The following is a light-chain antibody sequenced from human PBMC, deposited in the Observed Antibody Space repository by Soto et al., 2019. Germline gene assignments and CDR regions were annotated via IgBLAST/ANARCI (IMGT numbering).Light chain of an antibody. CDR1: QSVSNN. CDR2: GAS. CDR3: QQYGSSPAWT. Sequence: EILMTQSPATLSVSPGDRATLSCRASQSVSNNLAWYQQKPGQAPRLLIYGASSRATGIPDRFSGSGSGTDFTLTISRLEPEDFAVYYCQQYGSSPAWTFGQGTKVDIK. V-gene: IGKV3-20*01. J-gene: IGKJ1*01.